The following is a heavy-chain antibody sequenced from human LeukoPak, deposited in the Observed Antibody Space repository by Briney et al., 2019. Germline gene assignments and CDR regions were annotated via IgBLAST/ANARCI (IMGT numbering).Heavy chain of an antibody. D-gene: IGHD2-2*01. CDR2: ISGSGGST. V-gene: IGHV3-23*01. Sequence: GGSLRLFCAASGFTFSRYAVSWIRQAPGKGLEWVSAISGSGGSTYYADSVKGRFTISRDNSKNTLYLQMNSLRAEDTDVYYCAKDRDIVVVPAAPHYWGQGTLVTVSS. J-gene: IGHJ4*02. CDR1: GFTFSRYA. CDR3: AKDRDIVVVPAAPHY.